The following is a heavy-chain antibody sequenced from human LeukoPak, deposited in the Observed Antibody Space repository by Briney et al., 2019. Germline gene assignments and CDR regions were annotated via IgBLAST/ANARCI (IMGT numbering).Heavy chain of an antibody. J-gene: IGHJ6*03. CDR2: IKQDKSEK. CDR3: ARVEETLTTAAIIRKYDYNYYYMDV. Sequence: QTGGSLRLSCAASGFTFSSYAMSWVRQAPGKGLEWVANIKQDKSEKYYLDSVKGRFTIFRDNAKNSLYLQMNSLRAEDTAVYYCARVEETLTTAAIIRKYDYNYYYMDVWGKGTTVTVSS. D-gene: IGHD4-11*01. CDR1: GFTFSSYA. V-gene: IGHV3-7*01.